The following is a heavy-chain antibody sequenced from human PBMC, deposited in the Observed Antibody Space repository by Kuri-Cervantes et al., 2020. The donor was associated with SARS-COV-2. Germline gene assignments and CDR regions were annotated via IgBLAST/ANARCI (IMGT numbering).Heavy chain of an antibody. CDR2: ISYDGSNK. D-gene: IGHD3-22*01. CDR1: GFTFSSYG. V-gene: IGHV3-30*03. Sequence: GESLKISCAASGFTFSSYGMHWVRQAPGKGLEWVAVISYDGSNKYYADSVKGRFTISRDNSKNTLYLQMNSLRDEDTAVYYCARDGGGDYDSSGYYGQLGFDYWGQGTLVTVSS. J-gene: IGHJ4*02. CDR3: ARDGGGDYDSSGYYGQLGFDY.